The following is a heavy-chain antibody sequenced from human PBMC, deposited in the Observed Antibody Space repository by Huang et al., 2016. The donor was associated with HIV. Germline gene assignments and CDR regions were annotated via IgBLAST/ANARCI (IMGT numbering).Heavy chain of an antibody. V-gene: IGHV4-34*01. CDR2: ITHSGST. CDR1: GGSFSGYY. J-gene: IGHJ4*02. D-gene: IGHD3-10*01. CDR3: ARAPHYGSGSYDY. Sequence: QVQLHQWGAGLLKPSETLSLTCACYGGSFSGYYWSWIRQPPGKGLEWIGEITHSGSTNYNPSLKSRVTISEEASKNQFSLKLSSVTAADTAVYYCARAPHYGSGSYDYWGQGTLVTVSS.